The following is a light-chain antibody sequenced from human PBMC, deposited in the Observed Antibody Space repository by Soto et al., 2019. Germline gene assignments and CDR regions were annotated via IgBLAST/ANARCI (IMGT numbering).Light chain of an antibody. CDR2: GAS. CDR3: QQYDKSPRT. J-gene: IGKJ1*01. V-gene: IGKV3-20*01. CDR1: QTVSSNY. Sequence: EIVLTQSPGTLSLSPGERSTLSCRASQTVSSNYLAWYQQKPGQAPRLLISGASRRATGIPDRFSGSGSGTDFTLTISRLEPEDVAVYYCQQYDKSPRTFGQGTKVEIK.